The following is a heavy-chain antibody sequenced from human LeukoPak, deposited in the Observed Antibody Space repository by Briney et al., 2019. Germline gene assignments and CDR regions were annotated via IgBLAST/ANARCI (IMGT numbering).Heavy chain of an antibody. V-gene: IGHV5-51*01. CDR2: INPGDSDT. CDR1: GYTFISYW. CDR3: ARGEVYFDY. Sequence: GESLKISCKVSGYTFISYWIGWVRQMPGRGLEWMGIINPGDSDTRYSPSFQGQVIISVDKSISTAYLQWSSLKASDTAIYYCARGEVYFDYWGQGTLVTVSS. J-gene: IGHJ4*02.